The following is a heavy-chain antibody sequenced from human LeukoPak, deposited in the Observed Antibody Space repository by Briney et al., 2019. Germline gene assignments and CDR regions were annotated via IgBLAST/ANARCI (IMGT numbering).Heavy chain of an antibody. V-gene: IGHV5-51*01. D-gene: IGHD3-10*01. CDR3: ARRRSSTLIDY. Sequence: GESLKISCKGSGYSFSSYWIAWVRQMPGKGLEWMGIIYPGDSDTTYSPSFQGQVTVSADKSISTAYLQWNSLKASDTAMYFCARRRSSTLIDYWGQGTLVTVSS. J-gene: IGHJ4*02. CDR1: GYSFSSYW. CDR2: IYPGDSDT.